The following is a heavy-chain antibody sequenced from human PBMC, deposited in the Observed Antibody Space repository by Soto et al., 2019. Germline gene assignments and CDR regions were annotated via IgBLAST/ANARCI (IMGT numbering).Heavy chain of an antibody. CDR3: ARPRYSSYDAFDI. CDR2: IYPGDSDT. CDR1: GYSFTSYW. D-gene: IGHD6-13*01. Sequence: GGSLRLSCKGSGYSFTSYWIGWVRQMPGKGLEWMGIIYPGDSDTRYSPSFQGQVTISADKSISTAYLQWSSLKASDTAMYYCARPRYSSYDAFDIWGQGTMVTVSS. V-gene: IGHV5-51*01. J-gene: IGHJ3*02.